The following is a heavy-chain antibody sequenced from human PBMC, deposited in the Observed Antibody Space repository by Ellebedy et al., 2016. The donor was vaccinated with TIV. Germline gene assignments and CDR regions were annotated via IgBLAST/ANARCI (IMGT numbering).Heavy chain of an antibody. CDR1: GFTFDNYG. Sequence: SLKISCTGSGFTFDNYGMHWVRQAPGKGLEWVSGISWNSGSIAYADSVKGRFTISRDNAKNSLYLQMKSLRVEDTALYYCAKNEIFGSGWYHIDVWGKGTTVTVSS. J-gene: IGHJ6*03. CDR3: AKNEIFGSGWYHIDV. D-gene: IGHD3-3*01. V-gene: IGHV3-9*01. CDR2: ISWNSGSI.